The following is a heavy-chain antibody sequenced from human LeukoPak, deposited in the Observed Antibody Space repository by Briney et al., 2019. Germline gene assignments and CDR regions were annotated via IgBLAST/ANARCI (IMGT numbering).Heavy chain of an antibody. CDR1: GGTFSSYA. CDR3: AEGRITMVRGVISYFDY. V-gene: IGHV1-69*13. D-gene: IGHD3-10*01. CDR2: IIPIFGTA. J-gene: IGHJ4*02. Sequence: SVKVSCKSSGGTFSSYAISWVRQAPGQGLEWMGGIIPIFGTANYAQKFQGRVTITADESTSTAYMELSSLRSEDTAVYYCAEGRITMVRGVISYFDYWGQGTLVTVSS.